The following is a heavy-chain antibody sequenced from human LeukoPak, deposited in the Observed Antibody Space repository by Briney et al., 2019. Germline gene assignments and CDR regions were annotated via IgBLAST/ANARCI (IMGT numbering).Heavy chain of an antibody. J-gene: IGHJ4*02. V-gene: IGHV1-18*01. CDR2: ISAYNGNT. Sequence: ASVKVSCKASGYTFTSYGISWVRQAPGQGLEWMGWISAYNGNTNYAQKLQGRVTMTTDTSTSTAYMELRSLRSDDTAVYYCARDRSYNWNDGIDYWGQGTLVTVSS. D-gene: IGHD1-1*01. CDR3: ARDRSYNWNDGIDY. CDR1: GYTFTSYG.